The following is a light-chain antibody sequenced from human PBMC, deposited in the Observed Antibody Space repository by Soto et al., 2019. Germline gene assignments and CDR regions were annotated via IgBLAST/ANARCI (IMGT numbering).Light chain of an antibody. CDR3: QQTYTTPWT. Sequence: DIQMTQSPSSLSASVGDKVTITCRASQSINTYLSWYQKKPGEPPNLLLYTSSSLRSGVPSRFSGSVYGTDFTLTISSLQPEDFATYYCQQTYTTPWTFGQGTKVEIK. J-gene: IGKJ1*01. CDR1: QSINTY. CDR2: TSS. V-gene: IGKV1-39*01.